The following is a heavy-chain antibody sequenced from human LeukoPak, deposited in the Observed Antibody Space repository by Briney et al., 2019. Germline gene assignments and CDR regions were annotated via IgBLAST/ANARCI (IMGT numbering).Heavy chain of an antibody. V-gene: IGHV1-2*02. Sequence: AASVKVSCKASGYTFTGYYMHWVRQAPGQGLEWMGWINPNSGGTNYAQKFQGRVTMTRDTSISTAYMELSRLRSDDTAVYYCARGTTIFGVVIPFDYWGQGTLVTVSS. CDR1: GYTFTGYY. J-gene: IGHJ4*02. CDR3: ARGTTIFGVVIPFDY. CDR2: INPNSGGT. D-gene: IGHD3-3*01.